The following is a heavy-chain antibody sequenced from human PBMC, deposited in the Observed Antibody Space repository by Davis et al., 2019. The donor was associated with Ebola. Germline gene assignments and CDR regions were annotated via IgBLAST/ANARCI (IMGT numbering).Heavy chain of an antibody. CDR1: GFTFSSYA. D-gene: IGHD6-19*01. Sequence: LSLTCAASGFTFSSYAMTWVRQAPGKGLEWVSGISGSGDSTYYADSVRGRFTISRDNSKNTLYLQMNSLRAEDTAVYYCAKDLGSAGWYFDYWGQGTLATVSS. CDR3: AKDLGSAGWYFDY. J-gene: IGHJ4*02. CDR2: ISGSGDST. V-gene: IGHV3-23*01.